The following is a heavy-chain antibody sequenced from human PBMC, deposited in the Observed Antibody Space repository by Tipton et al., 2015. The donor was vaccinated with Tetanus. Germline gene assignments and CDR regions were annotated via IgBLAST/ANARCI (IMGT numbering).Heavy chain of an antibody. D-gene: IGHD2-21*02. CDR2: ISSSSRYI. V-gene: IGHV3-21*01. Sequence: SLRLSCAASGFTLSRYTLNWVRQAPGKGLEWVSSISSSSRYIYYADPVKGRFTISRDNAKNSLYLQMISLRAEDTAVYSCARGMAEASNCGGDCYSDYWGQGTLVTVSSGMDVWGQGTTVTVSS. CDR3: ARGMAEASNCGGDCYSDYWGQGTLVTVSSGMDV. CDR1: GFTLSRYT. J-gene: IGHJ6*02.